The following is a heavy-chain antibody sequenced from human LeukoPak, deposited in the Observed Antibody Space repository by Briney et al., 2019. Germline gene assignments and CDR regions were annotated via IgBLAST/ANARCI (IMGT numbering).Heavy chain of an antibody. Sequence: GASVKVSCKASGYTFTGYYMHWVRQAPGQGPEWMGWINPNSGGTNYAQKFQGRVTMTRDTPISTAYMELSRLRSDDTAVYYCARDLTDCSSTSCNSDAFDIWGQGTMVTVSS. D-gene: IGHD2-2*01. V-gene: IGHV1-2*02. CDR1: GYTFTGYY. J-gene: IGHJ3*02. CDR2: INPNSGGT. CDR3: ARDLTDCSSTSCNSDAFDI.